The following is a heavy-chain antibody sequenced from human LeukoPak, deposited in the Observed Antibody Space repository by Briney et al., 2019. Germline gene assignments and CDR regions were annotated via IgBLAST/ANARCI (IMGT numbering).Heavy chain of an antibody. CDR3: ARGRSRIAAAGLPDY. CDR1: GGSFRGYY. J-gene: IGHJ4*02. D-gene: IGHD6-13*01. V-gene: IGHV4-34*01. CDR2: INHSGSA. Sequence: SETLSLICAVYGGSFRGYYWSWIRQPPGKGLEWIGEINHSGSANYNPSLKSRVTISVDTSKNQFSLKLSSVTAADTAVYYCARGRSRIAAAGLPDYWGQGTLVTVSS.